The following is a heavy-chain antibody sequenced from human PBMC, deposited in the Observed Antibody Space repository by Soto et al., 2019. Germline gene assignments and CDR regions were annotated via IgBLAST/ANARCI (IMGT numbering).Heavy chain of an antibody. J-gene: IGHJ4*02. CDR1: GYTFTSYA. V-gene: IGHV1-3*01. D-gene: IGHD1-26*01. Sequence: QVQLVQSGAEVKQPGASVKVSCKASGYTFTSYAMNWVRQAPGQRLEWMGWINAGNGNTKYSQKFQGRVTITSDTSASTAYMELSSLRSEVTAVYNCTRSVGAALSDYWGQGTLVTVSS. CDR2: INAGNGNT. CDR3: TRSVGAALSDY.